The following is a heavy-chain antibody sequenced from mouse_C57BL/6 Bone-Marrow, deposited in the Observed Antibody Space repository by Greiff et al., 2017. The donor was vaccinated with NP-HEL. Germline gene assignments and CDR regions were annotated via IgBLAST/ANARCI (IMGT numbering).Heavy chain of an antibody. CDR3: ARFQWLKDYFDY. J-gene: IGHJ2*01. CDR1: GYSITSDY. D-gene: IGHD2-2*01. Sequence: EVKLMESGPGLAKPSQTLSLTCSVTGYSITSDYWNWIRQFPGNKLEYMGYISYSGSTYYNPSLKSRISITRDTSKNQYYLQLNSVTTEDTATYYCARFQWLKDYFDYWGQGTTLTVSS. CDR2: ISYSGST. V-gene: IGHV3-8*01.